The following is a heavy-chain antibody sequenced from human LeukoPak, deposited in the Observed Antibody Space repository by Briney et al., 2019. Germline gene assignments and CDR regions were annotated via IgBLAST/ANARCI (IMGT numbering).Heavy chain of an antibody. CDR3: ARSYSGSFLY. J-gene: IGHJ1*01. V-gene: IGHV4-38-2*02. CDR2: VYHGGNT. CDR1: GYSISSGYY. Sequence: PSETLSLTCSVSGYSISSGYYWGWIQQPPGKGLEFIGSVYHGGNTYYKASLKSRVTISLDTSKNQFSLRLSSVTAADTAVYYCARSYSGSFLYWGQGSLVTVSS. D-gene: IGHD1-26*01.